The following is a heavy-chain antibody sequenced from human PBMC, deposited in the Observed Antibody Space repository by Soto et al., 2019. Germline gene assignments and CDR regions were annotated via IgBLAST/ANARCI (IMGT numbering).Heavy chain of an antibody. J-gene: IGHJ6*02. CDR2: IYYSGST. CDR1: GGSVSSGSYY. Sequence: SETLSLTCTISGGSVSSGSYYWSWIRQPPGKGLEWIGYIYYSGSTNYNPSLKSRVTISVDTSKNQFSLKLSSVTAADTAVYYCARDLLRGGMDVWGQGTTVTVSS. CDR3: ARDLLRGGMDV. D-gene: IGHD1-26*01. V-gene: IGHV4-61*01.